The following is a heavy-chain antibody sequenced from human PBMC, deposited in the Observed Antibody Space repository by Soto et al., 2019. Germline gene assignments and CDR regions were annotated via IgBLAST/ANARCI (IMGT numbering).Heavy chain of an antibody. D-gene: IGHD6-13*01. J-gene: IGHJ4*02. Sequence: EVQLLESGGGLVQPGGSLRLSCESSGFTFSTYAMSWVRQAPGKGLEWVSVINDIGGGTYQAESMKGRFTISRDNSKNTLYLQMDSLRVEDTAVYYCAKVGSSWTEIDYWGQGTLVTVSS. CDR3: AKVGSSWTEIDY. CDR2: INDIGGGT. V-gene: IGHV3-23*01. CDR1: GFTFSTYA.